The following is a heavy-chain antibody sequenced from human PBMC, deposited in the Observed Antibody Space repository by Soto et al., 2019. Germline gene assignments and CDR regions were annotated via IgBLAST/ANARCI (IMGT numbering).Heavy chain of an antibody. CDR1: GFTFSSYA. J-gene: IGHJ4*02. Sequence: GGSLRLSCAASGFTFSSYAMHWVRQAPGKGLEWVAIISYDGSNKYYADSVKGRFTISRDNSKNTLYLQMNSLRAEDTAVYYCARDYYGSGSYHDYWGQGALVTVSS. CDR3: ARDYYGSGSYHDY. D-gene: IGHD3-10*01. V-gene: IGHV3-30-3*01. CDR2: ISYDGSNK.